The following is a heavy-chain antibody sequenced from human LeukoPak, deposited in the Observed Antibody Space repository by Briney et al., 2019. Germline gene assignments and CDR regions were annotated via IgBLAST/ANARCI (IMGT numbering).Heavy chain of an antibody. CDR2: ISSSSSYT. V-gene: IGHV3-11*06. J-gene: IGHJ4*02. D-gene: IGHD2-2*01. CDR3: ARGRSTSWMSSMGY. Sequence: GGSLRLSCAASGFTFSDYYMSWIRQAPGKGLEWVSYISSSSSYTNYADSVKGRFTISRDNAKNSLYPQMDSLRAEDTAVYYCARGRSTSWMSSMGYWGQGTLVTVSS. CDR1: GFTFSDYY.